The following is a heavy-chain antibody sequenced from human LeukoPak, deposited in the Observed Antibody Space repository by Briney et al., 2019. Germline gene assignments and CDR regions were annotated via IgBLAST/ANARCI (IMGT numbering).Heavy chain of an antibody. Sequence: ASVKVSCKASVYTFTRYYMHWVRQAPGQGLEWMGWINPNSGGTNYAQKFQGRVTMTRDTSISTAYMELSRLRSDDTAVYYCASAFVYYYGMDVWGQGTTVTVSS. J-gene: IGHJ6*02. CDR2: INPNSGGT. V-gene: IGHV1-2*02. CDR1: VYTFTRYY. CDR3: ASAFVYYYGMDV.